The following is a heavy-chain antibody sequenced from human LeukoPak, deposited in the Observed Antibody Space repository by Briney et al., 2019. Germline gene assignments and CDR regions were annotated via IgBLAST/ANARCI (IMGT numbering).Heavy chain of an antibody. CDR2: INTYNGNT. CDR3: ARDYYDSSGYYYDAIVI. CDR1: GYTFTSYG. Sequence: GASVKVSCKASGYTFTSYGISRVGQAPGQGREWMGWINTYNGNTNYAQKLQGRVTMTTDTSTNTAYMELRSLRSDDTAVYYCARDYYDSSGYYYDAIVICGQGTMVTVSS. D-gene: IGHD3-22*01. J-gene: IGHJ3*02. V-gene: IGHV1-18*01.